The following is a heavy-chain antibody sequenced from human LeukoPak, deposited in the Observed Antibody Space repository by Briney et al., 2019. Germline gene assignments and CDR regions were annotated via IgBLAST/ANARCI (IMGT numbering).Heavy chain of an antibody. D-gene: IGHD3-22*01. Sequence: GGSLKLSCAASGFTFSGYGMHWVRQAPGKGLEWVAFIRYDGSNKYYADSVKGRFTISRDNSKKTLYLHMNSLRAEDTAVYYCAKDSGTSGYYPVDAFDIWGQGTMVTVSP. V-gene: IGHV3-30*02. CDR3: AKDSGTSGYYPVDAFDI. J-gene: IGHJ3*02. CDR2: IRYDGSNK. CDR1: GFTFSGYG.